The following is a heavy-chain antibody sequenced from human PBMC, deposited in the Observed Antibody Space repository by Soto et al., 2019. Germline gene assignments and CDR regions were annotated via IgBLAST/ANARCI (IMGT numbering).Heavy chain of an antibody. J-gene: IGHJ6*02. Sequence: PGGSLRLSCAASGFTFSSYWMHWVRQAPGKGLVWVSRINSDGSSTSYADSVKGRFTISRDNAKNTLYLQMNSLRAEDTAVYYCARDQDVLLWFGVHYGMDVWGQGTTVTVSS. CDR2: INSDGSST. D-gene: IGHD3-10*01. CDR3: ARDQDVLLWFGVHYGMDV. V-gene: IGHV3-74*01. CDR1: GFTFSSYW.